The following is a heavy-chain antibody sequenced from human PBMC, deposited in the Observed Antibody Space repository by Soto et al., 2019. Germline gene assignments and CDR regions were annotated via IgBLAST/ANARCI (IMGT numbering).Heavy chain of an antibody. J-gene: IGHJ4*02. CDR2: INAGNGNT. Sequence: ASVKLSCKASGYTFTSYVLHWVRQSPGQRLEWMGWINAGNGNTKYSQKFQGRVTITRDTSASTAYMELSSLRSEDTAVYYCARSPGYSYGDYWGQGTLVTVSS. CDR3: ARSPGYSYGDY. CDR1: GYTFTSYV. V-gene: IGHV1-3*01. D-gene: IGHD5-18*01.